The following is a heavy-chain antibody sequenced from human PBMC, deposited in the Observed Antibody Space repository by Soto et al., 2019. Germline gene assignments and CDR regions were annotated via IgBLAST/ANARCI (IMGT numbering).Heavy chain of an antibody. CDR1: GYTFTSYA. Sequence: TSVKVSCKASGYTFTSYAMHWVRQAPGQRLEWMGWINAGNGNTKYSQKFQGRVTITRDTSASTAYMELSSLRSEDTAVYYCARGITLPTPLDYWGQGTLVTVSS. D-gene: IGHD1-20*01. V-gene: IGHV1-3*01. CDR3: ARGITLPTPLDY. J-gene: IGHJ4*02. CDR2: INAGNGNT.